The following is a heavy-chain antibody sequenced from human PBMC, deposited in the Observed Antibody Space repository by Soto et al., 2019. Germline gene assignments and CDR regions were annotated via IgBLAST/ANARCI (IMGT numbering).Heavy chain of an antibody. Sequence: QVQLVQSGAEEKKPGASVKVSCKASGYTFTSYAMHWVRQAPGQRLEWMGWINAGNGNTKYSQKFQGRVTITRDTSASTAYMELSSLRSEDTAVYYCARSDPLLWFGELHWFDPWGQGTLVTVSS. J-gene: IGHJ5*02. V-gene: IGHV1-3*05. CDR2: INAGNGNT. CDR3: ARSDPLLWFGELHWFDP. CDR1: GYTFTSYA. D-gene: IGHD3-10*01.